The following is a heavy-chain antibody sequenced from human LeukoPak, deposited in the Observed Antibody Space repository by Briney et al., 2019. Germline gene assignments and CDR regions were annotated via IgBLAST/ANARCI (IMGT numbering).Heavy chain of an antibody. J-gene: IGHJ4*02. Sequence: PGGSLKLSCAASGFTFSSYSMNWVRQSPGKGLEWVSYISSSSGTIYYADSVKGRFTISRDNAKNSLYLQMNSLRAEDTAVYYCARDLLRSFDCWGQGTLVTVSS. D-gene: IGHD4-17*01. V-gene: IGHV3-48*04. CDR3: ARDLLRSFDC. CDR1: GFTFSSYS. CDR2: ISSSSGTI.